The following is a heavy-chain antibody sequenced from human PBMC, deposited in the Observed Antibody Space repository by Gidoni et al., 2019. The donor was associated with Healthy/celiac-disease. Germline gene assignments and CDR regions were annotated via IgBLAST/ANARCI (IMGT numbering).Heavy chain of an antibody. V-gene: IGHV3-23*01. Sequence: EVQLLESGGGLVQPGGSLRLSCAASGFTFSNYAMSWVRQAPGKGLEWVSTMSGSGGSTYYADSVKGRFTISRDNSKNTLYLQMNSLRAEDTAVYYCAKDMVTFGGVIVYFDFWGQGTLVTVSS. CDR2: MSGSGGST. CDR3: AKDMVTFGGVIVYFDF. J-gene: IGHJ4*02. CDR1: GFTFSNYA. D-gene: IGHD3-16*02.